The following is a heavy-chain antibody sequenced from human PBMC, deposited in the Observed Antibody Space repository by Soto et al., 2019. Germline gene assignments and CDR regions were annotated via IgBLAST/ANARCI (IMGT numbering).Heavy chain of an antibody. D-gene: IGHD3-10*01. V-gene: IGHV1-69*06. CDR2: IIPIFGTA. CDR1: GGTFSSYA. CDR3: ARGGNTLGEWEY. Sequence: QVQLVQSGAEVKKPGSSVKVSCKASGGTFSSYAISWVRQAPGQGLEWMGGIIPIFGTANYAQKFQGRVTITANKSTSTAYKELRSLRSEDTTVYYCARGGNTLGEWEYWGQGTLVTVSS. J-gene: IGHJ4*02.